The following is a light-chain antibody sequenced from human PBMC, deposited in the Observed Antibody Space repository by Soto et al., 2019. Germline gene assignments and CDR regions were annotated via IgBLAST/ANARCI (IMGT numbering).Light chain of an antibody. Sequence: DIQMTQSPSTLSASVGDRVTITCRASQSISSWLAWYQQKPGTAPKLLIYKASTLQSGVPSRFSGSVSGTEFTLTISSLQPDDFATYYCQQYSDNWTFGQGTKVE. V-gene: IGKV1-5*03. J-gene: IGKJ1*01. CDR3: QQYSDNWT. CDR2: KAS. CDR1: QSISSW.